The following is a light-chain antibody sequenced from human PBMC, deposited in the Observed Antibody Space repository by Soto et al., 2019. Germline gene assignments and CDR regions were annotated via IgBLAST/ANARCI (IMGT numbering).Light chain of an antibody. CDR3: QSYDSSNVV. J-gene: IGLJ2*01. CDR1: SGSIASYY. Sequence: NFMLTQPHSVSESPGKTVNISCTRSSGSIASYYVQWYQQRPGSAPTTVIYEDNQRPSGVPDRFSGSIDSSSNSASLTISGLKSEYEADYYCQSYDSSNVVFGGGTKLTVL. V-gene: IGLV6-57*04. CDR2: EDN.